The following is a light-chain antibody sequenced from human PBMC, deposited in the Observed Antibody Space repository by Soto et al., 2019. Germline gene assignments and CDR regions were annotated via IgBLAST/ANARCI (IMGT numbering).Light chain of an antibody. CDR1: NSDIGASNS. V-gene: IGLV2-8*01. CDR3: GSKAGSNKHVV. Sequence: QSALTQPPSASGSPGQSVTISCAGSNSDIGASNSVSWYQQHPGKAPKLLISEVTKRPSGVPDRFSGSKSCNTASLTVSGLQAEDEADYYCGSKAGSNKHVVFCGGTKLTVL. J-gene: IGLJ2*01. CDR2: EVT.